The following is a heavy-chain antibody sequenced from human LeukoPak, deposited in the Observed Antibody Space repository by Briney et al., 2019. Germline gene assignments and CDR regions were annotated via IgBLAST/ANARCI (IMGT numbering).Heavy chain of an antibody. CDR2: ISTGGDAT. CDR1: GFSFSKSP. J-gene: IGHJ5*02. D-gene: IGHD2-21*02. Sequence: PGGSLRLSCTASGFSFSKSPMNWVRQAPGKGLEWVSLISTGGDATYYADSVKGRFTISRDNAKNSLYLQMNSLRAEDTAVYYCARMGRHIVVVTAILAWGQGTLVTVSS. CDR3: ARMGRHIVVVTAILA. V-gene: IGHV3-21*04.